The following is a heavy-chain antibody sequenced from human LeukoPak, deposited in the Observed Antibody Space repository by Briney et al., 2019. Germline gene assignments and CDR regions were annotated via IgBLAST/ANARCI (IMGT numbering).Heavy chain of an antibody. CDR3: ARGRGTSTYYFDY. CDR2: INHSGST. Sequence: SETRSLTCAVYGGSFSGYDWSWIRQPPGKGLEWICEINHSGSTNYNPSLKSRVTISVDTSKNQFSLKLSSVTAADTAVYYCARGRGTSTYYFDYWGQGTLVTVSS. J-gene: IGHJ4*02. D-gene: IGHD1-14*01. CDR1: GGSFSGYD. V-gene: IGHV4-34*01.